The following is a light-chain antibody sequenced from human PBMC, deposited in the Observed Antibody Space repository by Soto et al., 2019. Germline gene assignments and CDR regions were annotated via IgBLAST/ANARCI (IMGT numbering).Light chain of an antibody. J-gene: IGKJ4*01. CDR2: GAS. CDR1: QSVSNN. Sequence: EIVMTQSPATLSVSPGERATLSCRASQSVSNNLAWYQQKPGQAPRLLISGASTRATGIPARFSGSGSGTEFTLTISSLQSEDFAVYYCQQYNKWPLTFGGGTKVDIK. CDR3: QQYNKWPLT. V-gene: IGKV3-15*01.